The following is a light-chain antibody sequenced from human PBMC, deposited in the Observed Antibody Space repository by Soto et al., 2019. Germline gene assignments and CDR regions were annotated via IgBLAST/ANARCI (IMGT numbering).Light chain of an antibody. V-gene: IGKV1-39*01. CDR1: QSIASY. CDR2: APS. CDR3: QQSYSTPHT. J-gene: IGKJ1*01. Sequence: DIPMTQSPSSLSASVGDRVTITCRASQSIASYLNWYQQKPGKAPKLLIYAPSSLQSGVPSRFSGSGSGPDFTLTISSLQPEDFATYYCQQSYSTPHTFGQGTKVEIK.